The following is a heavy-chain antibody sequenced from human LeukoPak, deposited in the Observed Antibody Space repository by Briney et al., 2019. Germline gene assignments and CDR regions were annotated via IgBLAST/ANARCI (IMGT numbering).Heavy chain of an antibody. Sequence: ASVKVSCKASGYTFASYIISWVRQAPGQGLEWMGWINAYNGNTDYAQRVQGRVTMTTDTSTSTAYMELRSLRSDDTAVYYCARDRHIAAAVYYYYMDVWGKGTPVTVSS. D-gene: IGHD6-13*01. V-gene: IGHV1-18*01. J-gene: IGHJ6*03. CDR3: ARDRHIAAAVYYYYMDV. CDR2: INAYNGNT. CDR1: GYTFASYI.